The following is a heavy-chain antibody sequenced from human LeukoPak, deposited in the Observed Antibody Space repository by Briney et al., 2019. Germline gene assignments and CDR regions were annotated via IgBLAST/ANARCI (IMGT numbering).Heavy chain of an antibody. Sequence: PSGTLSLTCAVSGGSISSSNWWSWVRQPPGKGLEWIGEIYHSGSTNYNPSLKSRATISVDKSKNQFSLKLSSVTAADTAVYYCAREDEGVAVAGQGNFQHWGQGTLVTVSS. CDR3: AREDEGVAVAGQGNFQH. CDR2: IYHSGST. V-gene: IGHV4-4*02. CDR1: GGSISSSNW. D-gene: IGHD6-19*01. J-gene: IGHJ1*01.